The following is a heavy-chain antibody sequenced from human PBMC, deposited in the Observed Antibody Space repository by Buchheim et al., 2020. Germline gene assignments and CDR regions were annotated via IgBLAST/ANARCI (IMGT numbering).Heavy chain of an antibody. V-gene: IGHV4-30-2*01. CDR1: GSSISSGGYS. CDR2: IYHSGST. Sequence: QLQLQESGSGLVKPSQTLTLTCAVSGSSISSGGYSWSWIRQPPGKGLECIGYIYHSGSTHYNPSLKSRVTISVDRSKNQFSLKLSSVTAADTAVYYCARGPFFQHWGQGTL. CDR3: ARGPFFQH. J-gene: IGHJ1*01.